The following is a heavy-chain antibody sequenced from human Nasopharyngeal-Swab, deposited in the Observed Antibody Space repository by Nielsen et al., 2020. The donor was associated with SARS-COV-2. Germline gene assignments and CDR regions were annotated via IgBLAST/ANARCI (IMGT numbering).Heavy chain of an antibody. J-gene: IGHJ4*02. Sequence: GESLKISCAASGFTFSSYGMHWVRQAPGKGLEWVAVISYDGSNKYYADSVKGRFTISRDNSKNTLYLQMNSLRAEDTAVYYCARKRPGVGEGSYYFDYWGQGTLVTVSS. CDR1: GFTFSSYG. D-gene: IGHD1-26*01. CDR3: ARKRPGVGEGSYYFDY. V-gene: IGHV3-30*03. CDR2: ISYDGSNK.